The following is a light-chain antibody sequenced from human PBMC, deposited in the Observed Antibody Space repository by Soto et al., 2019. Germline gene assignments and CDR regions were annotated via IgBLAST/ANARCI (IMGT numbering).Light chain of an antibody. CDR2: AAS. J-gene: IGKJ5*01. CDR3: QQPISCPIT. CDR1: RDLSGW. V-gene: IGKV1-12*01. Sequence: INMTHPLFSLLSSLSDTGTITFRASRDLSGWLAWYQQKPGKAPKLLISAASSLQSGVPSRFSGSGSGTDFTLTIRSLQPEDFATYYCQQPISCPITLGQGTRLDI.